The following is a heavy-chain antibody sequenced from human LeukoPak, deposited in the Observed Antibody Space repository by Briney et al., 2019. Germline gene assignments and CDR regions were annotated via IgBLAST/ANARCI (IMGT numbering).Heavy chain of an antibody. V-gene: IGHV5-51*01. CDR3: ARGGPGYCSGGSCYQFKF. CDR2: IYPGDSDS. J-gene: IGHJ4*02. D-gene: IGHD2-15*01. Sequence: GESLKISCKGSGYSFTDYWIGWVCQMPGKGLEWMGIIYPGDSDSIYSPSFKGQVTISADESISTAYLQWSSLKASDTAMYYCARGGPGYCSGGSCYQFKFWGQGTLVTVSS. CDR1: GYSFTDYW.